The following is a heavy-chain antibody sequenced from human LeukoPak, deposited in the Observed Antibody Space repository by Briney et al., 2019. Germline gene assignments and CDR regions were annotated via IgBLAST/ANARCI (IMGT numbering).Heavy chain of an antibody. Sequence: SVKVSCKASGGTFSSYAISWVRQAPGQGLEWMGRIIPILGIANYAQKFQGRVTITADKSTSTAYMELSSLRSEDTAVYYCARDQSPPHIVVVPAAKDPHYYYGMDVWGQGTAVTVSS. J-gene: IGHJ6*02. CDR2: IIPILGIA. V-gene: IGHV1-69*04. CDR1: GGTFSSYA. CDR3: ARDQSPPHIVVVPAAKDPHYYYGMDV. D-gene: IGHD2-2*01.